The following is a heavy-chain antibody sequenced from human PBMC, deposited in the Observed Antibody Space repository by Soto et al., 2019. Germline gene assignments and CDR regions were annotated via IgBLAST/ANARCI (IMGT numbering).Heavy chain of an antibody. CDR2: IFYTGSGSI. CDR1: DGSISSYY. J-gene: IGHJ6*02. Sequence: PSETLSLTCTVSDGSISSYYWSWIRQPPGKGLEWIGYIFYTGSGSINYNPSLKSRVTISVDTSMNQFSLKLRSVTAADTAVYYCARVRYELGVRYYFYGMDVWGQGTTVTVSS. D-gene: IGHD3-16*01. V-gene: IGHV4-59*01. CDR3: ARVRYELGVRYYFYGMDV.